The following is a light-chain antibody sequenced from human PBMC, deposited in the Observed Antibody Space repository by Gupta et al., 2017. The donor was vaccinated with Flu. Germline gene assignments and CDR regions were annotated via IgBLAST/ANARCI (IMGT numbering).Light chain of an antibody. CDR1: QSVSSSY. CDR3: QQEGSSPYT. V-gene: IGKV3-20*01. Sequence: EIVLTQSPGTLSLSPGERATLSCRASQSVSSSYLAWYQQKPGQAPRLLIYGASSRATGIPDRFSGSGSGTDFTLTISRLEPEDFAVYYCQQEGSSPYTFGQGTELEIK. J-gene: IGKJ2*01. CDR2: GAS.